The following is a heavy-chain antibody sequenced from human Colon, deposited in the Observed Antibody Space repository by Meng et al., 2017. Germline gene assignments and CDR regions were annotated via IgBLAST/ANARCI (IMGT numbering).Heavy chain of an antibody. D-gene: IGHD3-10*01. CDR1: GGTFSSYT. V-gene: IGHV1-69*02. CDR2: IIPILGIA. CDR3: ASDVMVRGVNYYYYGMDV. J-gene: IGHJ6*02. Sequence: SVKVSCKASGGTFSSYTISWVRQAPGQGLEWMGRIIPILGIANYAQKFQGRVTITADKSTSTAYMELSSLRSEDTAVYYCASDVMVRGVNYYYYGMDVWGQGTTGT.